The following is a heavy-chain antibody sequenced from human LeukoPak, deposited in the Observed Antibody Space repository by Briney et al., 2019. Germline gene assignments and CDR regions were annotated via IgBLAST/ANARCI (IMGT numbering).Heavy chain of an antibody. J-gene: IGHJ2*01. CDR2: IYSGGST. V-gene: IGHV3-66*02. Sequence: RTGGSLRLSCAASGFTVSSNYMSWVRQAPGKGLEWVSVIYSGGSTYYADSVKGRFTISRDNSKNTLYLQMNSLRAEDTAVYYCARDSRTWEYGIGSYLDLWGRGTLVTVSS. CDR1: GFTVSSNY. D-gene: IGHD1-26*01. CDR3: ARDSRTWEYGIGSYLDL.